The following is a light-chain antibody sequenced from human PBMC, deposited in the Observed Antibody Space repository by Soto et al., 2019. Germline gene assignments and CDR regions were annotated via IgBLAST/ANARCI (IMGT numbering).Light chain of an antibody. CDR1: SSNIGAGYD. V-gene: IGLV1-40*01. CDR2: GNS. Sequence: QSVLTQPTSVSGAPGQRVTISCTGSSSNIGAGYDVHWYQQLPGTAPQLLIHGNSNRPSGVPDRFSGSKSGTSASLAITGLQAEDEADYYCQSYDSSLSGLYVFGTGTKVTVL. CDR3: QSYDSSLSGLYV. J-gene: IGLJ1*01.